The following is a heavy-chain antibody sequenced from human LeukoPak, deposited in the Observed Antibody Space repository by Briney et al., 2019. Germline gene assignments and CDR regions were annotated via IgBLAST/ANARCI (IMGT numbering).Heavy chain of an antibody. CDR3: AKEGIAAAGHFDY. D-gene: IGHD6-13*01. V-gene: IGHV3-23*01. J-gene: IGHJ4*02. CDR2: ISGSGGST. Sequence: PGGSLRLSCSASGFTFSSYAMSWVRQAPGKGLEWVSAISGSGGSTYYADSVKGRFTISRDNSKNTPYLQMNGLRAEDTAVYYCAKEGIAAAGHFDYWGQGTLVTVSS. CDR1: GFTFSSYA.